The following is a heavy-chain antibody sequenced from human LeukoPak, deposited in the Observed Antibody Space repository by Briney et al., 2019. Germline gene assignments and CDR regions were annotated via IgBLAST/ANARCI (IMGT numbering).Heavy chain of an antibody. D-gene: IGHD3-22*01. CDR2: IYTSGGT. Sequence: PSETLSLTCTVSGGSISSYYWSWIRQPAGKGLEWIGRIYTSGGTNYNPSLKSRVTMSVDTSKNQFSLKLSSVTAADTAVYYCARNYYDSSGWQYWYFDLWGRGTLVTVSS. J-gene: IGHJ2*01. V-gene: IGHV4-4*07. CDR1: GGSISSYY. CDR3: ARNYYDSSGWQYWYFDL.